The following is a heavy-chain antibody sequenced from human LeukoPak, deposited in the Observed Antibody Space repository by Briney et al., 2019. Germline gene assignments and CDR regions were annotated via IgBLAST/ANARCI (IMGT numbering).Heavy chain of an antibody. CDR1: GFTFYDYG. J-gene: IGHJ4*02. CDR2: ISWNSVRI. Sequence: SGGSLRLSCAASGFTFYDYGMHWVRQGPGMGLEWVAGISWNSVRIGYADSVKGRFTISRDNAKNSLSLQMNSLRAEDTAVYYCARVLTYGDYVPDYWGQGTLVTVSS. V-gene: IGHV3-9*01. CDR3: ARVLTYGDYVPDY. D-gene: IGHD4-17*01.